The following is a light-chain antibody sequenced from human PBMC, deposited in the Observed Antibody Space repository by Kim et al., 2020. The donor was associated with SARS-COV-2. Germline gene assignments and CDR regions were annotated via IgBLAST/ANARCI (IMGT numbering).Light chain of an antibody. J-gene: IGLJ2*01. V-gene: IGLV1-40*01. Sequence: QRVTSAGTGSSSNIGAGYDFHWYQQLPGTAPKLLIYGNSNRPSGVPDRFSGSKSGTSASLAITGLQAEDEADYYCQSYDSSLSGVVFGGGTQLTVL. CDR2: GNS. CDR3: QSYDSSLSGVV. CDR1: SSNIGAGYD.